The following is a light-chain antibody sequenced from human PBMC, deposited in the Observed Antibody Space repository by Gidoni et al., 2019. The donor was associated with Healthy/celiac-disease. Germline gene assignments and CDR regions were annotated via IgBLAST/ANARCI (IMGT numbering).Light chain of an antibody. Sequence: DIQLTQSPSFLSASVGDRVTNTCRASQGISSYLAWYQQKPGKAPKLLIYAASTLQSGVPSRFSGSGSGTEFTLTISSLQPEDFATYYCQQLNSYPRVCSFGQGTKLEIK. CDR2: AAS. CDR3: QQLNSYPRVCS. J-gene: IGKJ2*04. V-gene: IGKV1-9*01. CDR1: QGISSY.